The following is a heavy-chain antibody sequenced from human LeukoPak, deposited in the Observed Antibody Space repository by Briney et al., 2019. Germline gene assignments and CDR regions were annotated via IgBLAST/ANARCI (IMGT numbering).Heavy chain of an antibody. CDR2: ISGIGGRT. Sequence: GVSLRPSCAASGVTFSSYAMSWVRQAPGKGLEWVSAISGIGGRTYSADSAKGRFTISRDNSKNTLYLQMNSMTAADTAVYYCAKDLAPTPTYYYDSSGYYPFEFDYWGQGTLVTVSS. J-gene: IGHJ4*02. CDR1: GVTFSSYA. V-gene: IGHV3-23*01. CDR3: AKDLAPTPTYYYDSSGYYPFEFDY. D-gene: IGHD3-22*01.